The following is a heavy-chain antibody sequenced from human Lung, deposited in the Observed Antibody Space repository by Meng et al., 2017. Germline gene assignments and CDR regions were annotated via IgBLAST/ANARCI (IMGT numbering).Heavy chain of an antibody. CDR1: GFTFSNTY. CDR3: SGHIDY. D-gene: IGHD5-12*01. CDR2: IKSKPDGETI. V-gene: IGHV3-15*01. J-gene: IGHJ4*02. Sequence: VGAGGDLVKPGSSLNLSCEVSGFTFSNTYMTLVRQVPGKRLEWVGRIKSKPDGETIDYAAPVKGRFTISRDDSKNTVYLQMNSLKTEDTAVYYCSGHIDYWGQGTLVTVSS.